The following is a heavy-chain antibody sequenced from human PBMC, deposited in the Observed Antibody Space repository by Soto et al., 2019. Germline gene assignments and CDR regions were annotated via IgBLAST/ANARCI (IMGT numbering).Heavy chain of an antibody. CDR1: GFTFSSYG. Sequence: QVQLVESGGGVVQPGRSLRLSCAASGFTFSSYGIHWVRLAPGKGLEWVAVISYDGSNRYYADSVKGRITISRDNSKNTLYLQMNSLRAEDTAVYYCAKGGYYDSSGYLGWLDYWGQGTLVTVSS. V-gene: IGHV3-30*18. J-gene: IGHJ4*02. D-gene: IGHD3-22*01. CDR2: ISYDGSNR. CDR3: AKGGYYDSSGYLGWLDY.